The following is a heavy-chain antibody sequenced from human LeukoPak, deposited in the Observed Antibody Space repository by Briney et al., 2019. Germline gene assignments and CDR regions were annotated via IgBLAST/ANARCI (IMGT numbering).Heavy chain of an antibody. CDR1: GYTFTSYG. D-gene: IGHD3-10*01. CDR3: ARDGTAYYGSGSYYKGGNYYYYYMDV. CDR2: ISAYNGNT. J-gene: IGHJ6*03. Sequence: GASVKVSCKASGYTFTSYGISWVRQAPGQGLEWMGWISAYNGNTNYAQKLQGRVTMTTDTSTSTAYMELRSLRSDDTAVYYCARDGTAYYGSGSYYKGGNYYYYYMDVWGKGTTVTVSS. V-gene: IGHV1-18*01.